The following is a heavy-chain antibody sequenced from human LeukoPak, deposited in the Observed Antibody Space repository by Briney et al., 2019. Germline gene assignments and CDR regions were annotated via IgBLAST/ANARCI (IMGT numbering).Heavy chain of an antibody. CDR3: ARDLSMSSSWLNY. Sequence: ASVKVSCKASGYTFTSYGISWVRQAPGQGLEWMGWISAYNGNTNYAQKLQGRVTMTTDTSTSTAYVELRSLRSDDTAVYYCARDLSMSSSWLNYWGQGTLATVSS. V-gene: IGHV1-18*01. J-gene: IGHJ4*02. D-gene: IGHD6-13*01. CDR2: ISAYNGNT. CDR1: GYTFTSYG.